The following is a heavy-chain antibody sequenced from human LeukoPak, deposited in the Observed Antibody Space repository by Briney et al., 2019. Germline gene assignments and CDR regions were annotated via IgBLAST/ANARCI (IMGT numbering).Heavy chain of an antibody. CDR3: ARVEVAGTDYFDY. CDR2: TYYRSKWYD. J-gene: IGHJ4*02. D-gene: IGHD6-19*01. V-gene: IGHV6-1*01. Sequence: SQTLSLTCAISGDIVSSNSAAWNWIRQSPSRGLEWLGRTYYRSKWYDDYAVSVKSRITINPDTSKNQFSLQLTSVTPEDTAVYYCARVEVAGTDYFDYWGQGTLVTVSS. CDR1: GDIVSSNSAA.